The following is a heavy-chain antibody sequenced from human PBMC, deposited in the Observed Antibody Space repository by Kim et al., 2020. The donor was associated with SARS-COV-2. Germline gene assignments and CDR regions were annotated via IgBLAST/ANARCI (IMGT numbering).Heavy chain of an antibody. V-gene: IGHV4-31*03. Sequence: SETLSLTCTVSGGSVSSGDYYWTWLRQHSGKGLDLIGHIYSGSTYYNPSLKNRVTISVDTSKNQFSLKLSFVTAADTAVYYCAGDHISETYYYYGMDVWGQGTTVTVYS. CDR3: AGDHISETYYYYGMDV. J-gene: IGHJ6*02. CDR1: GGSVSSGDYY. CDR2: IYSGST. D-gene: IGHD1-20*01.